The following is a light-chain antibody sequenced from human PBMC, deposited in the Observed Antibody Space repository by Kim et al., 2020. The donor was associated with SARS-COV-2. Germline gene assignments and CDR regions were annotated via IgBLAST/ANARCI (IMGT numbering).Light chain of an antibody. CDR2: DAS. CDR1: ENIYNW. J-gene: IGKJ2*01. CDR3: QKYNYS. Sequence: DVQMTQSPATLSASVGDRVTLTCRARENIYNWLVWYQQKGEKAPKLLIYDASTLETGVPSRFSGSGSGTEFTLTINSLQPDDSATYHCQKYNYSFGQGTKLEI. V-gene: IGKV1-5*01.